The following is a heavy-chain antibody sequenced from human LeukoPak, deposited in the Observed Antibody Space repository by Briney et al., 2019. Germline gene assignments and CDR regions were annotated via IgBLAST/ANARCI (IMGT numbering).Heavy chain of an antibody. D-gene: IGHD2-2*01. CDR3: ARSSRYCSSTSCYDSYYYYYMDV. CDR1: GGTFSSYA. V-gene: IGHV1-69*01. J-gene: IGHJ6*03. Sequence: SSVKVSCKASGGTFSSYAISWVRQAPGQGLEWMGGIIPIFGTANYAQKFPDRVTINADESTSTAYMELSSLRSEDTAVYYCARSSRYCSSTSCYDSYYYYYMDVWGKGTTVTVSS. CDR2: IIPIFGTA.